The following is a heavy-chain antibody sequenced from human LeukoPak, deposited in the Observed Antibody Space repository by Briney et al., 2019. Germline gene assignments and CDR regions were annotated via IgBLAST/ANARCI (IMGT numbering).Heavy chain of an antibody. CDR1: GFTFSSYG. D-gene: IGHD3-9*01. CDR2: IWYDGSNK. V-gene: IGHV3-33*06. J-gene: IGHJ4*02. Sequence: GGSLRLSCAASGFTFSSYGMHWVRQAPGKGLEWVAVIWYDGSNKYYADSVKGRFTISRDNSKNTLYLQMNSLRAEDTAVYYCAKQHHDILTGYSFDYWGQGTLVTVSS. CDR3: AKQHHDILTGYSFDY.